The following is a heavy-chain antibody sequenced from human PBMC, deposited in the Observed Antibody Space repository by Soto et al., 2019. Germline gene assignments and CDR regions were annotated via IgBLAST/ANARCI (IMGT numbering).Heavy chain of an antibody. J-gene: IGHJ3*02. V-gene: IGHV3-23*01. Sequence: GGSLRLSCAASGFTFSIYAMSWVRHAPGKGLEWVSAISGSGGSTYYADSVKGRFTISRDNSKNTLYLQMNSLRAEDTAVYYCAKEDCSGGSCYSRSYYYDSSGYPPGAFDIWGQGTMVTVSS. CDR2: ISGSGGST. CDR1: GFTFSIYA. CDR3: AKEDCSGGSCYSRSYYYDSSGYPPGAFDI. D-gene: IGHD2-15*01.